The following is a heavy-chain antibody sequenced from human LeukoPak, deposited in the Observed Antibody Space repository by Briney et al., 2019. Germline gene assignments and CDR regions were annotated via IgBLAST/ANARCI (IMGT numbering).Heavy chain of an antibody. J-gene: IGHJ6*03. V-gene: IGHV3-30*02. CDR1: GLTFSDYH. Sequence: GGSLRLSCTASGLTFSDYHVHWIRQAPGKGLEWVAFIQYDGSKKYYADSVKGRFTISRDNARNSLSLQMNSLRAEDTAVYYCARDPYSGSYGNEYYYYMDVWGKGTTVTISS. CDR2: IQYDGSKK. CDR3: ARDPYSGSYGNEYYYYMDV. D-gene: IGHD1-26*01.